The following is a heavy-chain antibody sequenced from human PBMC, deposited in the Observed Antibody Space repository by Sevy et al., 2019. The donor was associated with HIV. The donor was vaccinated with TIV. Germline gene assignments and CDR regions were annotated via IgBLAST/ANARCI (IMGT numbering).Heavy chain of an antibody. CDR3: AKGIAAAGNSMDV. CDR1: GFTIDDYA. V-gene: IGHV3-43D*03. J-gene: IGHJ6*02. Sequence: GGSLRLSCAASGFTIDDYAKHWVRQAPGKGLEWVSLISWDGGSTYYADSVKGRFTISRDNSKNSLYLQMNSLRAEDTALYYCAKGIAAAGNSMDVWGQGTTVTVSS. D-gene: IGHD6-13*01. CDR2: ISWDGGST.